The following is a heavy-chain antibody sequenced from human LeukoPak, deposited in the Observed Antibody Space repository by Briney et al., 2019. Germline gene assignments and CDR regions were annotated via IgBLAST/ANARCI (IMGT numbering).Heavy chain of an antibody. CDR3: AREKRDSSGWYFDY. D-gene: IGHD6-19*01. CDR2: IFYSGST. CDR1: GDSISSYY. V-gene: IGHV4-59*01. J-gene: IGHJ4*02. Sequence: PSETLSLTCTVSGDSISSYYWSWIRQPPGKGLEWIGYIFYSGSTNFNPSLKSRVTISVDTSKNQFSLKLSPVTAADTAVYYCAREKRDSSGWYFDYWGQGILVTVSS.